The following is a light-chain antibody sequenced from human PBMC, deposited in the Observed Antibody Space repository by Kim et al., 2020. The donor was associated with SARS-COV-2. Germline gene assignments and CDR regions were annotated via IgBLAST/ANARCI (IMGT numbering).Light chain of an antibody. Sequence: SASVGDRVTITCRASQTTSSRLAWYQQKPGKAPKLLIYKASSLGSGVPSRFSGSGSGTEFTLTISSLQPDDFATYYCQQYNSYPVTFGQGTKLEIK. CDR1: QTTSSR. CDR3: QQYNSYPVT. CDR2: KAS. V-gene: IGKV1-5*03. J-gene: IGKJ2*01.